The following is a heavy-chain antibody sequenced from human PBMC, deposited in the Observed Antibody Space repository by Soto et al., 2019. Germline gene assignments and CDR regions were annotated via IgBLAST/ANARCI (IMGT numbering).Heavy chain of an antibody. J-gene: IGHJ5*02. D-gene: IGHD3-16*01. CDR3: ARSGYADRWFDL. CDR2: IIPIFETS. Sequence: QVQLVQSGAEVKKPGSSVKVSCKAAGGTFSRYAVSWLRQAPGQGLEWMGGIIPIFETSNYAQKFKGRVTITADETTGYTELSSLGSEDTAIYYCARSGYADRWFDLWGQGTLVTVSS. V-gene: IGHV1-69*12. CDR1: GGTFSRYA.